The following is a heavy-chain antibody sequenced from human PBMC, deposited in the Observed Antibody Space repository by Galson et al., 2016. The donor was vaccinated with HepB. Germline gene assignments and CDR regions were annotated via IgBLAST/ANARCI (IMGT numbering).Heavy chain of an antibody. V-gene: IGHV4-39*01. D-gene: IGHD5-18*01. CDR2: IHYSGST. Sequence: ETLSLTCTVSGGSISSTTYYWGWIRQPPGKGPEWIGSIHYSGSTYYNPSLKSRVTISVDTSKSHFSLELTSVTAADTAVYYCASSHPRTAYFNYWGQGTLVTVSS. CDR1: GGSISSTTYY. CDR3: ASSHPRTAYFNY. J-gene: IGHJ4*02.